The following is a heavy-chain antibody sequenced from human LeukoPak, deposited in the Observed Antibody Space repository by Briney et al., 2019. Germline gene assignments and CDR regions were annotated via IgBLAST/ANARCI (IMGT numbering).Heavy chain of an antibody. CDR1: GGSISSYY. CDR2: IYYSGST. Sequence: SETLSLTCTVSGGSISSYYWSWIRQPPGKGLEWIGHIYYSGSTNYNPSLKSRVTISVDTSKNQFSLKLSSVTAADTAVYYCARDIVGAGWFDPWGQGTLVTVSS. J-gene: IGHJ5*02. D-gene: IGHD1-26*01. V-gene: IGHV4-59*01. CDR3: ARDIVGAGWFDP.